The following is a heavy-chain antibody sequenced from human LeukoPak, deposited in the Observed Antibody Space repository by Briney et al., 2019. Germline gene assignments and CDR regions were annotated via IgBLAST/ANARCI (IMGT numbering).Heavy chain of an antibody. J-gene: IGHJ4*02. CDR3: ARGRGIQLWSVYFDY. V-gene: IGHV1-69*05. Sequence: SVKVSCKASGYTFTSYDINWVRQAPGQGLEWMGGIIPIFGTANYAQKFQGRVTITTDESTSTAYMELSSLRSEDTAVYYCARGRGIQLWSVYFDYWGQGTLVTVSS. D-gene: IGHD5-18*01. CDR2: IIPIFGTA. CDR1: GYTFTSYD.